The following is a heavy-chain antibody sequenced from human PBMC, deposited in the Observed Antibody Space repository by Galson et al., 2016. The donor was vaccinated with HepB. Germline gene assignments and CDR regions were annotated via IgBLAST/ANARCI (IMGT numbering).Heavy chain of an antibody. CDR3: ARGRDFWSGYYTSWFDP. J-gene: IGHJ5*02. CDR1: GGSFSGYY. Sequence: SETLSLTCAVCGGSFSGYYWSWIRQPPGKGLEWIGEINHSGSTNYNPSLKSRVTISVDTSKNQFSLKLSSVTAADTAVYYCARGRDFWSGYYTSWFDPWGQGTLVTVSS. D-gene: IGHD3-3*01. CDR2: INHSGST. V-gene: IGHV4-34*01.